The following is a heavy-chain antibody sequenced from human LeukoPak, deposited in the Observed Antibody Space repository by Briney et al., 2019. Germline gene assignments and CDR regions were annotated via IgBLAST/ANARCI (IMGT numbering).Heavy chain of an antibody. D-gene: IGHD3-10*01. CDR2: ISYDGSNK. CDR3: AKARGKYYTSGRYTFDI. Sequence: PGRSLRLSCAATGFTFGGYAMHWVRQAPGKGLEWVAVISYDGSNKYYADSVKGRFTISRDNSKNTLYMQMNSLRAEDTAVCYCAKARGKYYTSGRYTFDIWGQGTMVSVSS. CDR1: GFTFGGYA. V-gene: IGHV3-30*18. J-gene: IGHJ3*02.